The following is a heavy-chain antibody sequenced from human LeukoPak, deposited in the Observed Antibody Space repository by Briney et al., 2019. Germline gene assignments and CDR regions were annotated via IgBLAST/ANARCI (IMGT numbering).Heavy chain of an antibody. CDR1: GFTFSNYA. V-gene: IGHV3-30-3*01. D-gene: IGHD6-19*01. J-gene: IGHJ4*02. Sequence: QSGGSLRLSCAASGFTFSNYAMHWVRQAPGKGLEWVAVISHDGSKKYYADSVKGRFTISRDNSKNTLYLQMNSLRAEDTAVYYCAGDRLGSSGWYGFDYWGQGTLVTVSS. CDR2: ISHDGSKK. CDR3: AGDRLGSSGWYGFDY.